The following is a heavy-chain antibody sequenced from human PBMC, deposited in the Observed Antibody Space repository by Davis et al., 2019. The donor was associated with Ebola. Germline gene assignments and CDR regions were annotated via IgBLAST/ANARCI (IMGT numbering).Heavy chain of an antibody. Sequence: MPSETLSLTCPVSGGSISTYYWNWIRQPPGKGLEWIGYIYYSGSTTYNPSLKSRVTMSVDTSKNQFSLNLTSVTAADTAVFYCARDWTHGGAFDIWGQGTMVTVSS. J-gene: IGHJ3*02. CDR3: ARDWTHGGAFDI. CDR2: IYYSGST. CDR1: GGSISTYY. D-gene: IGHD3/OR15-3a*01. V-gene: IGHV4-59*01.